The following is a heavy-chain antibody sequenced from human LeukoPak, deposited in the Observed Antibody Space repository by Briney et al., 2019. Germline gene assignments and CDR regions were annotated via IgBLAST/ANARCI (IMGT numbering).Heavy chain of an antibody. Sequence: GGSLRLSCSASGFIFSSYSMNWVRQAPGKGLEWISYISSSGSTTYYADSAKGRFTISRDNAKNSLYLQMNSLRDEDTAVYYCATRRWLLDYWGQGILVTVSS. J-gene: IGHJ4*02. CDR3: ATRRWLLDY. V-gene: IGHV3-48*02. D-gene: IGHD5-24*01. CDR2: ISSSGSTT. CDR1: GFIFSSYS.